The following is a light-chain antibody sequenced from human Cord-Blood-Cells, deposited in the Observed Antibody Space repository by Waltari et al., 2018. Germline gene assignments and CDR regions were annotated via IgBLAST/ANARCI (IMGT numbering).Light chain of an antibody. CDR3: SSYTSSSTLV. CDR2: DVS. Sequence: QSALTQPASVSGSSGQSITLPCTGTSSDVGGYNYVSWYQQHPGQAPNLMIYDVSNRPSGVSNRFSGSKSGNTASLTISGLQAEDEADYYCSSYTSSSTLVFGGGTKLTVL. V-gene: IGLV2-14*03. CDR1: SSDVGGYNY. J-gene: IGLJ3*02.